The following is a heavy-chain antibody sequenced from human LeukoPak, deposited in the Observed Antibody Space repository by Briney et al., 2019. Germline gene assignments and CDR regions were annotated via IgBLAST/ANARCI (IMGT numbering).Heavy chain of an antibody. CDR2: ISDSGSPI. D-gene: IGHD2-2*01. CDR1: GFSFSGHS. CDR3: ARNKRASQYYFDY. Sequence: GGSLRLSCAASGFSFSGHSMNWVRQAPGRGLEWVAFISDSGSPISYADSVRGRFTISRDNADNSLYLQMNSLRAEDSAVYFCARNKRASQYYFDYWGQGALVTVSS. V-gene: IGHV3-48*01. J-gene: IGHJ4*02.